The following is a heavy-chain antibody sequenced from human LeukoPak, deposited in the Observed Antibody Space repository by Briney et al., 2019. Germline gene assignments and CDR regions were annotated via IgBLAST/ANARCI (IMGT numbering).Heavy chain of an antibody. CDR3: ARDLGRPGFGELSGWFDP. J-gene: IGHJ5*02. D-gene: IGHD3-10*01. CDR1: GGSISSGGYY. Sequence: PSETLSLTCTVSGGSISSGGYYWSWIRQHPGKGLEWIGYIYYSGSTYYNPSLKSRVTISVDTSKNQFSLKLSSVTAADTAVYYCARDLGRPGFGELSGWFDPWGQGTLVTVSS. CDR2: IYYSGST. V-gene: IGHV4-31*03.